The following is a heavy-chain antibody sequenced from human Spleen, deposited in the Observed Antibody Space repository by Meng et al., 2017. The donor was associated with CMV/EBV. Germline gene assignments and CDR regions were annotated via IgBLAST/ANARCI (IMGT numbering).Heavy chain of an antibody. J-gene: IGHJ5*02. CDR3: ATRRGAATHVSWFDP. V-gene: IGHV1-24*01. Sequence: SGYTLTELSMHWVRQAPGKGLEWMGGFDPEDGETIYAQKFQGRVTMTGDTSTDTAYMELSSLRSEDTAVYYCATRRGAATHVSWFDPWGQGTLVTVSS. CDR2: FDPEDGET. D-gene: IGHD2-15*01. CDR1: GYTLTELS.